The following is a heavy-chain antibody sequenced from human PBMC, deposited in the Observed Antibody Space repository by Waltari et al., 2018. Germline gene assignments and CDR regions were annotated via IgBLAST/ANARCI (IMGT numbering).Heavy chain of an antibody. CDR2: IIPIFGTA. D-gene: IGHD2-8*01. CDR1: GGTFSRYA. Sequence: QVQLVQSGAEVKKPGSSVKVSCKASGGTFSRYAISWVLQAPGQGLEWMGGIIPIFGTANYAQKFQGRVTITADESTSTAYMELSSLRSEDTAVYYCARSTNPLNAFDIWGQGTMVTVSS. V-gene: IGHV1-69*13. CDR3: ARSTNPLNAFDI. J-gene: IGHJ3*02.